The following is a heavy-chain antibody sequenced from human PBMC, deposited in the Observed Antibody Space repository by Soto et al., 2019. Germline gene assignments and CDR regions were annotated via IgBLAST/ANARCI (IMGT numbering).Heavy chain of an antibody. Sequence: QLQLQESGSGLVKPSQTLSLTYAVSGGSISSGGYSWSWIRQPPGKGLEWIGYIYHSGSTYYNPSLKSRVTISVDRYKNQFSLKLSSVTAADTAVYYCARARFGSGWRLYFDYWGQGTLVTVSS. V-gene: IGHV4-30-2*01. CDR1: GGSISSGGYS. CDR3: ARARFGSGWRLYFDY. D-gene: IGHD6-19*01. J-gene: IGHJ4*02. CDR2: IYHSGST.